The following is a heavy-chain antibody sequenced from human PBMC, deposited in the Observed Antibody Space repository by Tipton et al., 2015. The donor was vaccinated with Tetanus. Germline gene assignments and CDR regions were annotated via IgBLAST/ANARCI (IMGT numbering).Heavy chain of an antibody. V-gene: IGHV4-59*01. D-gene: IGHD3-22*01. Sequence: LRLSCTVSGGSISSYYWSWIRQPPGKGLEWIGYIYYSGSTNYNPSLKSRVTISVDTSKNQFSLKLSSVTTADTAVYYCARRDYYDSSGYYLRYDAFDIWGQGTMVTVSS. CDR3: ARRDYYDSSGYYLRYDAFDI. J-gene: IGHJ3*02. CDR2: IYYSGST. CDR1: GGSISSYY.